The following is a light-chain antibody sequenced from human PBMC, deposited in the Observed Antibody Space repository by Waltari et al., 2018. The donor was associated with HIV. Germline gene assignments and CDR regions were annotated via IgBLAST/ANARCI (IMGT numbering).Light chain of an antibody. CDR3: CSYAGVYTRWV. V-gene: IGLV2-11*01. J-gene: IGLJ3*02. Sequence: QSALTQPRSVSGSPGQSISISCTGTSSDVGGYKYVSWYQQYPGEVPKLMIYDFTKRPSGVPDRFSGSKSGNTASLTISGLQAEDEADYYCCSYAGVYTRWVFGGGTKLTVL. CDR2: DFT. CDR1: SSDVGGYKY.